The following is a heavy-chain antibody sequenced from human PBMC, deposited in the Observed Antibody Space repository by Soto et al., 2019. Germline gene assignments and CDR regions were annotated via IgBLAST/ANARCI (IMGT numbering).Heavy chain of an antibody. CDR3: ARVRSTDGSGYPTYFHS. Sequence: SETLSLTCTASGGSISSSSYYWGWIRQPPGKGLEWIGSVYYRGSTYYNPSLKSRVTIYVDTSKNQVSLKLSSVTAADTAMYSCARVRSTDGSGYPTYFHSWGQGTLVTVSS. CDR2: VYYRGST. CDR1: GGSISSSSYY. D-gene: IGHD3-22*01. V-gene: IGHV4-39*01. J-gene: IGHJ4*02.